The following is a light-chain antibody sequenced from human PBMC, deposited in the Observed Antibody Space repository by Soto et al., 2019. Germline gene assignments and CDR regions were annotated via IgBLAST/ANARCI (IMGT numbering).Light chain of an antibody. CDR1: QAISND. Sequence: DIQMTQSPSSLSASVGDRVTITCRASQAISNDLGWYQQKPGKAPKRLIYAVSNLQSGVPSRFSGSGSVTEFTLTLSSLQPEDFATYFCLQHNSYPWTFGQGTKVEIK. J-gene: IGKJ1*01. V-gene: IGKV1-17*01. CDR2: AVS. CDR3: LQHNSYPWT.